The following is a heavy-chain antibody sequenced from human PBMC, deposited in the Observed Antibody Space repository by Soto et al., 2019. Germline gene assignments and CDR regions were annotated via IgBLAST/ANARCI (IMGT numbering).Heavy chain of an antibody. D-gene: IGHD3-22*01. J-gene: IGHJ4*02. CDR1: GYTFTSYA. V-gene: IGHV1-3*01. CDR3: ARSSGYYLIDY. Sequence: QVQLVQSGAEVKKPGASVKVSCKASGYTFTSYAMHWVRQAPGQRLEWMGWINAGNGNTKHSQKFQGRVTITRDTSVSTAYMERSSLRPEGTAVYYCARSSGYYLIDYWGQGTLVTVSS. CDR2: INAGNGNT.